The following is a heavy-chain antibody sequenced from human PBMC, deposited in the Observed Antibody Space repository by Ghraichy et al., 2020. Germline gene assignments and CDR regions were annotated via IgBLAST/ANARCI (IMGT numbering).Heavy chain of an antibody. D-gene: IGHD3-3*01. CDR3: ARASYDFWSGYADYFDY. J-gene: IGHJ4*02. V-gene: IGHV4-34*01. CDR2: INHSGST. CDR1: GGSFSGYY. Sequence: TLSLTCAVYGGSFSGYYWSWIRQPPGKGLEWIGEINHSGSTNYNPSLKSRVTISVDTSKNQFSLKLSSVTAADTAVYYCARASYDFWSGYADYFDYWGQGTLVTVSS.